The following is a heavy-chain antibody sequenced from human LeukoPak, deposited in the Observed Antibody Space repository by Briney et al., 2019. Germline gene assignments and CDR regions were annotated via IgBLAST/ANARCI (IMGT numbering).Heavy chain of an antibody. CDR1: GGSISGYY. V-gene: IGHV4-4*07. CDR2: IYANGGT. CDR3: ARDLTRTSYAVADFFHP. Sequence: SETLSLTCTVSGGSISGYYWNWIRQSAGKGLEWIGRIYANGGTNYNPSLRSRVSMSVDTAKNQFSLKLKSVTAADTAIYYCARDLTRTSYAVADFFHPWGRGTLVSVSS. J-gene: IGHJ1*01. D-gene: IGHD5-18*01.